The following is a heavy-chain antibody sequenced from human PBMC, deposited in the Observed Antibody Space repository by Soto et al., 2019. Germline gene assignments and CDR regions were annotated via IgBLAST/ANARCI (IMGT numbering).Heavy chain of an antibody. J-gene: IGHJ6*01. Sequence: ASVKVSCKASGYTFTGYYMHWVRQSPGQGLEWMGWINPISGGTDYAQKFQGWVTMTRDTSISTAYMELSRLRSDDTAVYYCALAAYYDFWSGPYYHYYGMDVWGQGTTVTVSS. CDR2: INPISGGT. CDR3: ALAAYYDFWSGPYYHYYGMDV. V-gene: IGHV1-2*04. CDR1: GYTFTGYY. D-gene: IGHD3-3*01.